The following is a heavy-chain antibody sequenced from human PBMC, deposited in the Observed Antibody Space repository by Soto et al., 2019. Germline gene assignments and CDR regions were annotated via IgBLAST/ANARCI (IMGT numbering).Heavy chain of an antibody. V-gene: IGHV5-51*01. D-gene: IGHD3-9*01. CDR1: GYSFTSYW. J-gene: IGHJ4*02. Sequence: EVQLVQSGAEVKKPGESLKISCKGSGYSFTSYWIGWVRQMPGKGLGWMGIIYPGDSDTRYSPSFQGQVTLSADKSMSTAYLQWSSLTASDTAMYYCASSTNYDLLKVCGTFDYWGQGTLVTVSS. CDR2: IYPGDSDT. CDR3: ASSTNYDLLKVCGTFDY.